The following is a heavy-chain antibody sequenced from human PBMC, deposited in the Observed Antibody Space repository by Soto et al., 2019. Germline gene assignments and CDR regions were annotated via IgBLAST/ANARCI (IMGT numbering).Heavy chain of an antibody. Sequence: QVQLVESGGGVVQPGRSLRLSCAASGFTFSSYGMHWVRQAPGKGLEWVAVISYDGSNKYYADSVKGRFTISRDNSKNMLYLQMNSLRAEDTAVYYCVSGYSYGSTVVTRAVDAFDIWGQGTMVTVSS. D-gene: IGHD5-18*01. CDR3: VSGYSYGSTVVTRAVDAFDI. V-gene: IGHV3-30*03. CDR1: GFTFSSYG. CDR2: ISYDGSNK. J-gene: IGHJ3*02.